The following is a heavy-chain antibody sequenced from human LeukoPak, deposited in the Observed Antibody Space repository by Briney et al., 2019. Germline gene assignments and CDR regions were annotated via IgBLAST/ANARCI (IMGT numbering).Heavy chain of an antibody. CDR1: GYTFTSYG. D-gene: IGHD5-18*01. J-gene: IGHJ4*02. CDR2: ISAYNGNT. Sequence: GASVKVSCKASGYTFTSYGISWVRQAPGQGLEWMGWISAYNGNTNYAQKLQGRVTMTRNTSISTAYMELSSLRSGDTAVYYCAKRGYSYGEFDYWGQGTLVTVSS. CDR3: AKRGYSYGEFDY. V-gene: IGHV1-18*01.